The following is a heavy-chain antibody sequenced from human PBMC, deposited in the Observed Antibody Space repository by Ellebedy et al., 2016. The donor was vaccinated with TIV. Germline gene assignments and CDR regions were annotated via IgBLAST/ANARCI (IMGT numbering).Heavy chain of an antibody. V-gene: IGHV4-39*01. J-gene: IGHJ5*01. CDR2: IYYSGST. D-gene: IGHD3-10*01. CDR3: ARWFGELLYVRWFDY. Sequence: SGTLSLTCTVSGGSIDSSSNYWGWIRQPPGKGLEWIGSIYYSGSTYYNPSLKSRVTVSVDTSKSQFSLKLSSVTAADTAVYYCARWFGELLYVRWFDYWGQGTLVSVSS. CDR1: GGSIDSSSNY.